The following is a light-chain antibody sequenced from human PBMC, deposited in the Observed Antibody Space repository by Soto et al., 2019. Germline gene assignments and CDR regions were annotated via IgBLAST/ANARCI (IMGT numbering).Light chain of an antibody. J-gene: IGLJ2*01. V-gene: IGLV1-40*01. CDR1: AGYD. CDR3: QSYDSSLTGSI. CDR2: TNT. Sequence: QSVLTQPPSVSGAPGQRVTISCTGTAGYDVHWYQQLPGTAPKLLIYTNTNRPSGVPGRFSGSKSGASASLAITGLQAEDEADYFCQSYDSSLTGSIFGGGTKLTVL.